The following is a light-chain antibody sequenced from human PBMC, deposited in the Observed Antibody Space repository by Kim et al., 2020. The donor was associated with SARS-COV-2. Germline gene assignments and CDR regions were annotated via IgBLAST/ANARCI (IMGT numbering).Light chain of an antibody. CDR2: DVS. V-gene: IGLV2-14*03. Sequence: GQSITIPCRGTSSDIGHYNYVSWYQQHPGKAPKVIIFDVSNRPSGVSDRFSGSKSGNTASLTISGLQAEDEADYYCSSYTTSSTYVFGSGTKVTVL. CDR3: SSYTTSSTYV. CDR1: SSDIGHYNY. J-gene: IGLJ1*01.